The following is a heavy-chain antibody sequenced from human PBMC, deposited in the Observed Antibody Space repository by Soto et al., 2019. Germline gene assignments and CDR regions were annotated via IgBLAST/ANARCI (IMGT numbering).Heavy chain of an antibody. Sequence: EVQLVESGGGLVQPGGSLRLSCAASGFTFSTYWMTWVRQAPGKGLEWVAHVEQDGSEKYNVDSVKGRFTISRDNAKNSLYLQMNSLRAEDTAVYYCARGGGHTYGRLPGVYWGQGILVTVSS. D-gene: IGHD5-18*01. J-gene: IGHJ4*02. CDR1: GFTFSTYW. CDR2: VEQDGSEK. V-gene: IGHV3-7*05. CDR3: ARGGGHTYGRLPGVY.